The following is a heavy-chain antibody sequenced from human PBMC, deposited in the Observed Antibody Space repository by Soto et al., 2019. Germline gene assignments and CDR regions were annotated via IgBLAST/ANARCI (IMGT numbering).Heavy chain of an antibody. V-gene: IGHV3-23*01. D-gene: IGHD4-17*01. CDR1: GFTFSIYA. CDR2: ISGSDDST. J-gene: IGHJ4*02. Sequence: EVHLLESGGGLVQPGGSLRLSCAASGFTFSIYAMTWVRQAPGKGLEWVSTISGSDDSTYYADSVKGRFTISRDNSKNTLYLQMSSLRAEDTALYYCAKDLNGDYAPDYWGQGTLVTVSS. CDR3: AKDLNGDYAPDY.